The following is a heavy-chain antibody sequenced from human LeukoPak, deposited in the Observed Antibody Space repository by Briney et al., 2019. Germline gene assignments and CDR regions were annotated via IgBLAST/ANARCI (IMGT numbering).Heavy chain of an antibody. CDR3: ARTIDDFWSGYYPLD. Sequence: GGSLRLSCAASGFTVSSNYMSWVRQAPGKGLDWVSVIYSGGSTYYADSVKGRFTISRDNSKNTLYLQMNSLRAEDTAVYYCARTIDDFWSGYYPLDWGQGTLVTVSS. D-gene: IGHD3-3*01. CDR1: GFTVSSNY. CDR2: IYSGGST. V-gene: IGHV3-53*01. J-gene: IGHJ4*02.